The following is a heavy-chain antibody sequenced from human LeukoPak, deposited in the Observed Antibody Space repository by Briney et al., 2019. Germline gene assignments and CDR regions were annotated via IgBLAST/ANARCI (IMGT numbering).Heavy chain of an antibody. V-gene: IGHV1-8*03. CDR1: GYTFTSYD. CDR3: ASYSAYAQ. Sequence: GGSLRLSCAASGYTFTSYDVNWVRQATGQGLEWMGWMNPNSGNTGYAQKFQGRVTITRNTSISTAYVELSGLTSEDTAVYYCASYSAYAQWGQGTLVTVSS. D-gene: IGHD5-12*01. CDR2: MNPNSGNT. J-gene: IGHJ4*02.